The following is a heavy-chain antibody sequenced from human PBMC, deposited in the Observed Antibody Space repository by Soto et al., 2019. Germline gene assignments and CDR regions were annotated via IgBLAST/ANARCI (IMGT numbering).Heavy chain of an antibody. V-gene: IGHV1-2*04. CDR2: INPNSGGT. D-gene: IGHD3-10*01. Sequence: GASVKVSCTASGYTFTGYYMHWVRQAPGQGLGWLGWINPNSGGTNYAQKFQGWVTMTRDTSISTAYMELSRLRSDDTAVYYCARDRVTMVRGVGYWGQGTLVTVSS. CDR1: GYTFTGYY. J-gene: IGHJ4*02. CDR3: ARDRVTMVRGVGY.